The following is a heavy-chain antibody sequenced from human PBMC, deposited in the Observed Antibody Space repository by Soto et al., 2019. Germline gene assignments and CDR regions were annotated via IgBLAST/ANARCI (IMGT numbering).Heavy chain of an antibody. Sequence: ASVKVSCKASGYTFTSYDSNWVRQATGQGLEWMGWMNPNSGNTGYAQKFQGRVTMTRNTSISTAYMELSSLRSEDTAVYYCARVGHFWSGYYSYYHYYLDVWSKGTTVTVSS. CDR3: ARVGHFWSGYYSYYHYYLDV. J-gene: IGHJ6*03. D-gene: IGHD3-3*02. CDR1: GYTFTSYD. V-gene: IGHV1-8*01. CDR2: MNPNSGNT.